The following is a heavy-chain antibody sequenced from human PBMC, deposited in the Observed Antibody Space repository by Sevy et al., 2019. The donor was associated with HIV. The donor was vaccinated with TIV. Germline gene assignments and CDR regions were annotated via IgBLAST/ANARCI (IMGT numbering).Heavy chain of an antibody. CDR3: AREEQSRSYYFDF. Sequence: SETLSLTCNVSGASVSSDSCWTWIRQPPGKGLEWIGYFCDRGTTKYNPSLDSRVTISADTPKNQYFLNLKSLSAADTAVYFCAREEQSRSYYFDFWGQGILVTVSS. CDR2: FCDRGTT. V-gene: IGHV4-61*01. D-gene: IGHD6-19*01. J-gene: IGHJ4*02. CDR1: GASVSSDSC.